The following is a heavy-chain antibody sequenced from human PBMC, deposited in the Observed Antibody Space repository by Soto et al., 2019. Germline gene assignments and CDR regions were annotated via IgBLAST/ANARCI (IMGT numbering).Heavy chain of an antibody. CDR2: IDPSDSYT. CDR3: ARRPIAVDGPYYYYGMDF. CDR1: GYSFTSYW. D-gene: IGHD6-19*01. J-gene: IGHJ6*02. V-gene: IGHV5-10-1*01. Sequence: ESLKISCKGSGYSFTSYWISWVRQMPGKGLEWMGRIDPSDSYTNYSPSFQGHVTISADKSISTAYLQWSSLKASDTAMYYCARRPIAVDGPYYYYGMDFCGQGTTVIVSS.